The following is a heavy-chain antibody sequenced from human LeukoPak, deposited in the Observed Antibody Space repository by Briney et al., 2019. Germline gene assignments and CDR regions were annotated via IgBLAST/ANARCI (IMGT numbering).Heavy chain of an antibody. CDR2: IIPIFGTA. J-gene: IGHJ5*02. CDR3: ARGGNPDFDP. V-gene: IGHV1-69*06. Sequence: SLNLSLNSSGGTFTCCAISWMRLAPVPGHEWMGGIIPIFGTANYAQKFQVRVTITADKSTSTAYMELSSLRSEDTAVYYCARGGNPDFDPWGQGTLVTVSS. D-gene: IGHD1-14*01. CDR1: GGTFTCCA.